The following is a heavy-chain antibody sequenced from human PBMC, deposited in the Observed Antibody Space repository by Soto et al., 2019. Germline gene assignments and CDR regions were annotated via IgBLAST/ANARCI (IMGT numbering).Heavy chain of an antibody. V-gene: IGHV4-38-2*02. Sequence: SETLSLTCTVSGYSISSGYYWAWIRQPPGKGLEWVGNIYQSGRPYHNPSLKSRVTLSVDTSKNQFSLKMTSVTAADTAVYYCSRFQHYHTTGFNSWGQGTLVTVSS. CDR1: GYSISSGYY. CDR2: IYQSGRP. J-gene: IGHJ4*02. D-gene: IGHD3-22*01. CDR3: SRFQHYHTTGFNS.